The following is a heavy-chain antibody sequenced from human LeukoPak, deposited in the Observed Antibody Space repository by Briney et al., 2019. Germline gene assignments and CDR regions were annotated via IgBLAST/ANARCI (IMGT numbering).Heavy chain of an antibody. V-gene: IGHV4-4*07. J-gene: IGHJ3*01. CDR2: IYSSGST. CDR1: GGSINSFY. D-gene: IGHD2-15*01. CDR3: ARRYCSGARCLTSEGEAFDF. Sequence: PSETLSLICTVSGGSINSFYWTWIRQPAGKGLEWIGRIYSSGSTNFNPSLKSRVTMSVDTSKNQFSLKLTSVTAADTAMYYCARRYCSGARCLTSEGEAFDFWGQGTMVTVSS.